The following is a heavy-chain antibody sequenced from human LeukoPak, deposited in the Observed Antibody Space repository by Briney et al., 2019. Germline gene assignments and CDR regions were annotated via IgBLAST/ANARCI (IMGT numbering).Heavy chain of an antibody. CDR3: ARDIAGATKGGWFDT. CDR2: MNPNSGNT. D-gene: IGHD1-26*01. Sequence: GASVKVSCKASGYTFTNYDINWVRQATGQGLEWMGWMNPNSGNTGYAQKFQGRVTMTRNTSISTAYMELSSLRSEDTALYYCARDIAGATKGGWFDTWGRGTPVTVSS. J-gene: IGHJ5*02. V-gene: IGHV1-8*01. CDR1: GYTFTNYD.